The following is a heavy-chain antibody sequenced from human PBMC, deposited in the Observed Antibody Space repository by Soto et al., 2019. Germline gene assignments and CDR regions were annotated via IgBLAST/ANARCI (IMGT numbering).Heavy chain of an antibody. CDR3: AKGDYYDSSGYYPTPPFDY. CDR1: GFTFSSYA. Sequence: EVQLLESGGGLVQPGGSLRLSCAASGFTFSSYAMSWVRQAPGKGLEWVSAISGSGGSTYYADSVKGLFTISRNNSKNTLYLQMNSLRAEDTAVYYCAKGDYYDSSGYYPTPPFDYWGQGTLVTVSS. V-gene: IGHV3-23*01. D-gene: IGHD3-22*01. J-gene: IGHJ4*02. CDR2: ISGSGGST.